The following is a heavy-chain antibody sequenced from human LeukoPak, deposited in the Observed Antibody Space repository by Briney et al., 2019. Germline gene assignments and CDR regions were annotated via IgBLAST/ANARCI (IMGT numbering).Heavy chain of an antibody. J-gene: IGHJ4*02. CDR1: GYTFTSYG. CDR3: ARVDPPYCGGDCYHFDY. D-gene: IGHD2-21*02. V-gene: IGHV1-18*01. CDR2: ISAYSGYT. Sequence: GASVKVSCKASGYTFTSYGISWVRQAPGQGLEWMGWISAYSGYTNYAQKLQGRVTMTTDTSTSTAYMELRSLRSDDTAVYYCARVDPPYCGGDCYHFDYWGQGTLVTVSS.